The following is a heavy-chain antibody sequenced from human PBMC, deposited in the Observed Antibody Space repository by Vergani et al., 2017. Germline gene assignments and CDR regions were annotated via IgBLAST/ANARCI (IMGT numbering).Heavy chain of an antibody. CDR1: GGTFSSYA. V-gene: IGHV1-69*04. CDR3: ARGDGAPNAFDI. CDR2: IIPILGIA. J-gene: IGHJ3*02. D-gene: IGHD5-24*01. Sequence: QVQLVQSGAEVKKPGASVKVSCKASGGTFSSYAISWVRQAPGQGLEWMGRIIPILGIANYAQKFQGRVTITADKSTSTAYMELSSLRSEDTAVYYCARGDGAPNAFDIWGQGTMVIVSS.